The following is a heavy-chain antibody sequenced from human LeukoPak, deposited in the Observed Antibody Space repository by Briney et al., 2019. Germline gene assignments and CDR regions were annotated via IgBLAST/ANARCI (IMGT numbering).Heavy chain of an antibody. Sequence: GASVKVSCKASGGTFSSYAISWVRQAPGQGLEWMGGIIPIFGIANYAQKFQGRVTITTDESTSTAYMELSSLRSEDTAVYYCARDPPSQTLPRYYYYMDVWGKGTTVTVSS. CDR2: IIPIFGIA. CDR3: ARDPPSQTLPRYYYYMDV. V-gene: IGHV1-69*05. J-gene: IGHJ6*03. CDR1: GGTFSSYA.